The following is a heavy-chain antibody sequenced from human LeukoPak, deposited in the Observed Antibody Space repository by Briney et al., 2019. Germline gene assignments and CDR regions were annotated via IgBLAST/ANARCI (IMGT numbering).Heavy chain of an antibody. Sequence: ASVKVSCKASGYTFTTYAMSWVRRAPGQGLEWMGWINPNTGNPAYAQGFTGRFVFSLDTSVRTVYLQISSLRAEDTAIYYCATGERYYFDYWGQGAQVTVSS. CDR3: ATGERYYFDY. J-gene: IGHJ4*02. V-gene: IGHV7-4-1*02. CDR2: INPNTGNP. D-gene: IGHD3-10*01. CDR1: GYTFTTYA.